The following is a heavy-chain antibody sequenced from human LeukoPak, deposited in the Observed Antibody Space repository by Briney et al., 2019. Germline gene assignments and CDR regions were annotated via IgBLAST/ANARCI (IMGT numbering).Heavy chain of an antibody. Sequence: GGSLRLSCAASGFTFSSYAMTWVRQTPGKGLEWVSAISGSGGSTYYADSVKGRFTISRDNSKKTLSLQMNSLRAEDTAVYYCAKNDGNLPYYYYYLDVWGKGTTVTVSS. D-gene: IGHD1-1*01. CDR1: GFTFSSYA. CDR3: AKNDGNLPYYYYYLDV. J-gene: IGHJ6*03. CDR2: ISGSGGST. V-gene: IGHV3-23*01.